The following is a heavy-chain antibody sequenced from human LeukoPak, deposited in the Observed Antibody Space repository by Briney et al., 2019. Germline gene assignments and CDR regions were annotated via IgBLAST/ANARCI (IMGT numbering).Heavy chain of an antibody. Sequence: PSETLPLTCAVYGGSFSGYYWSWIRQPPGKGLEWIGEINHSGSTNYNPSLKSRVTISVDTSKNQFSLKLSSVTAADTAVYYCARAGSSAFFDYWGQGTLVTVSS. CDR2: INHSGST. V-gene: IGHV4-34*01. CDR3: ARAGSSAFFDY. CDR1: GGSFSGYY. D-gene: IGHD6-13*01. J-gene: IGHJ4*02.